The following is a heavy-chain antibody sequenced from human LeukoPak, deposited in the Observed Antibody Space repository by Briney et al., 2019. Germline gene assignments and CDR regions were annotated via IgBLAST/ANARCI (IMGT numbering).Heavy chain of an antibody. CDR2: IYPDDSDT. CDR1: GYTFTKFW. V-gene: IGHV5-51*01. Sequence: PGESLKISCETSGYTFTKFWVGWVRQTPGKGLEWLGMIYPDDSDTRYSPSFQGQVTMSVDKSISIVYLHWSSLKASDTAIYYCVRGKGSGTYCGFDYWGQGTVVSVVS. CDR3: VRGKGSGTYCGFDY. D-gene: IGHD3-10*01. J-gene: IGHJ4*02.